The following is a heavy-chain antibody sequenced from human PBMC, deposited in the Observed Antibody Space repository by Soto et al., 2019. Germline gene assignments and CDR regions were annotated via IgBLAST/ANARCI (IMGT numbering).Heavy chain of an antibody. J-gene: IGHJ4*02. CDR1: GFNFGNFG. D-gene: IGHD5-12*01. V-gene: IGHV3-33*01. Sequence: AGGSLRLSCVASGFNFGNFGMHWVRQAPGKGLEWLTVISNDENIKQDSVRGRFAIARDNSKHTLYLHLPSLRAEDTAIYYCARGLRGVLDYWGQGTLVTVSS. CDR2: ISNDENIK. CDR3: ARGLRGVLDY.